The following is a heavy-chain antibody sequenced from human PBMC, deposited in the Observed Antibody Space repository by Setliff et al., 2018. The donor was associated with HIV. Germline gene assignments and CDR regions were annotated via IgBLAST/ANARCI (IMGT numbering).Heavy chain of an antibody. CDR3: ASPDGDSDAFDI. J-gene: IGHJ3*02. V-gene: IGHV3-21*01. Sequence: GGSLRLSCAASGFTFSSYSMNWVRQPPGKGLEWVSCISSSRSYIYYADSVKGRFTISRDNAKNSLYLQMNSLRADDTAVYYCASPDGDSDAFDIWGQGTMVTVSS. CDR2: ISSSRSYI. D-gene: IGHD5-18*01. CDR1: GFTFSSYS.